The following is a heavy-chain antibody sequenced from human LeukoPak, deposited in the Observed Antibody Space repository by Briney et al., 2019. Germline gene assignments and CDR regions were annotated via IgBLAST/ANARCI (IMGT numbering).Heavy chain of an antibody. Sequence: SETLSLTCTVSGGSIKSTNYYWGWLRQPPGKGLEWIANIYYSGSIYNNPSLKSRVTISVDTSKNQFSLKLSSVTAADTAVYYCARLRGYTSSRAHNYYYYYYMDVWGKGTTVTVSS. CDR1: GGSIKSTNYY. J-gene: IGHJ6*03. CDR2: IYYSGSI. D-gene: IGHD6-13*01. CDR3: ARLRGYTSSRAHNYYYYYYMDV. V-gene: IGHV4-39*01.